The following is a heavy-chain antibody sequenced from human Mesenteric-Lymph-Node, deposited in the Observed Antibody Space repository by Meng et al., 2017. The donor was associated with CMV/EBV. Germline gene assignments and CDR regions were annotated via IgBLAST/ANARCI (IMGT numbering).Heavy chain of an antibody. CDR2: ITSGSSYT. D-gene: IGHD3-16*01. CDR3: TRGPLTD. V-gene: IGHV3-21*06. CDR1: RFTFNTYA. Sequence: GESLKISCVASRFTFNTYAMNWVRQAPGKGLEWVSIITSGSSYTFYADSVKGRFTISRDDAKNLLVLQLNNLRTEDTAVYYCTRGPLTDWDQGTLVTVSS. J-gene: IGHJ4*02.